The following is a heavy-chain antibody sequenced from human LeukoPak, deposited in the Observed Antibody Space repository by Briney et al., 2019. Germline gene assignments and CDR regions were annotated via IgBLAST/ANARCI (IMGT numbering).Heavy chain of an antibody. Sequence: ASVKVSRKASGYIFTSYYMHWVPHAPGQGLEWMGIIHPSGASTSYAQKFQGRVTMTRDTSTSTVYMELSSLRSEDTAVYYCAREIYYDFWSGYPYYYYGMDVWGQGTTVTVSS. J-gene: IGHJ6*02. D-gene: IGHD3-3*01. V-gene: IGHV1-46*01. CDR3: AREIYYDFWSGYPYYYYGMDV. CDR1: GYIFTSYY. CDR2: IHPSGAST.